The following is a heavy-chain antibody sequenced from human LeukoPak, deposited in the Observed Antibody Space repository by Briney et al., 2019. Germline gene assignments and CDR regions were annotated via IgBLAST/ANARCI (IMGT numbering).Heavy chain of an antibody. V-gene: IGHV6-1*01. CDR2: TYYRSTWYN. CDR3: ARRLTQYDCFDP. D-gene: IGHD2-2*01. CDR1: GDSVSSNSVT. Sequence: SQTLSLTCAISGDSVSSNSVTWNWIRQSPSRDLEWLGRTYYRSTWYNDYAVSVRGRITVNPDTSKNQFSLHLNSVTPEDTAVYYCARRLTQYDCFDPWGRGILVTVSS. J-gene: IGHJ5*02.